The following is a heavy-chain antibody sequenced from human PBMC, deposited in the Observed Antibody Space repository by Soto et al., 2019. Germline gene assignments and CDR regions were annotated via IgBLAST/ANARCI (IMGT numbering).Heavy chain of an antibody. CDR3: TRGWLAAAGTGDGIGYYYYMDV. CDR1: GGSFSGYY. Sequence: SETLSLTCAVYGGSFSGYYWSWIRQPPGKGLEWIGEINHSGSTNYNPSLKSRVTISVDTSKNQFSLKLSSVTAADTAVYYCTRGWLAAAGTGDGIGYYYYMDVWGKGTTVTVSS. V-gene: IGHV4-34*01. J-gene: IGHJ6*03. CDR2: INHSGST. D-gene: IGHD6-13*01.